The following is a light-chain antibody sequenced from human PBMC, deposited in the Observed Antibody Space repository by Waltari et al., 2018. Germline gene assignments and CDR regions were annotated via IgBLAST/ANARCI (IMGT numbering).Light chain of an antibody. J-gene: IGKJ5*01. V-gene: IGKV2-30*02. CDR2: KVS. Sequence: DVVMTQSPLSLPVTLGQPASISCRSRQSLVHSDGNTYLSWFPQRPGQYPRRLIYKVSSRDSGQDAGIPDRFSGSGSGTDFTLKISRVDAEYVGVYDCMQGTHGPSTSGEGTRLEIK. CDR3: MQGTHGPST. CDR1: QSLVHSDGNTY.